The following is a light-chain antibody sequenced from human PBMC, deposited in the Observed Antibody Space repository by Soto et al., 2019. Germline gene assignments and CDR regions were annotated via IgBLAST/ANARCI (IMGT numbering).Light chain of an antibody. CDR1: QSVGSF. CDR3: QQYTGPPTT. CDR2: DTS. J-gene: IGKJ5*01. Sequence: EIVLTQSPATLSLSPGERATLSCRASQSVGSFLAWYQQKPGQAPRLLIYDTSIRATGIPARFSGSGSGTDFTLTITRLEPEDSAVYFCQQYTGPPTTFGQGTRLEIK. V-gene: IGKV3-11*01.